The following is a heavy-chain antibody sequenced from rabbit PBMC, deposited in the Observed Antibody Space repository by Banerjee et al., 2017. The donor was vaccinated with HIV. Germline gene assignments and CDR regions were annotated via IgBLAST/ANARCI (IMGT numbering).Heavy chain of an antibody. CDR3: ARSGVGVTGYGSATYFNL. D-gene: IGHD6-1*01. J-gene: IGHJ4*01. V-gene: IGHV1S45*01. CDR1: GFDFSSSDW. Sequence: QEHLEESGGGLVKPEGSLTLTCKASGFDFSSSDWICWVRQAPGKGPEWIACIYGGSSGYIHYASWAKGRFTISKTSSTTVTLQMTSLTAADTATYFCARSGVGVTGYGSATYFNLRGPGTLVTVS. CDR2: IYGGSSGYI.